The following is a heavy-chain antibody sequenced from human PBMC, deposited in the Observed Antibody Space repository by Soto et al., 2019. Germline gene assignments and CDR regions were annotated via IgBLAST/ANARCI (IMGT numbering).Heavy chain of an antibody. Sequence: EVQLVESGGGLVQPGGSLRLSCAASGFTFSSYWISWVRQAPGKGLEWVANIKQDGSEKYYVDSVKGRFTISRDNAKNSLYLQMNSLRAEDTAVYYCASTTYAGYPDVWGQGTTVTVSS. CDR3: ASTTYAGYPDV. CDR1: GFTFSSYW. D-gene: IGHD1-1*01. CDR2: IKQDGSEK. V-gene: IGHV3-7*01. J-gene: IGHJ6*02.